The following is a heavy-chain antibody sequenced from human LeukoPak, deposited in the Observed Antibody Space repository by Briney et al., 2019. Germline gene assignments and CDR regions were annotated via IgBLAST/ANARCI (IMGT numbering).Heavy chain of an antibody. J-gene: IGHJ5*02. CDR2: ISGSGGST. V-gene: IGHV3-23*01. CDR3: AKDSLGSSSKNWFDP. D-gene: IGHD6-13*01. CDR1: GFTFSSYA. Sequence: HPGGSLRLSCAASGFTFSSYAMSWVRQAPGKGLEWVSAISGSGGSTYYADSVKGRFTISRDNSKNTLYLQMNSLRAEDTAVYYCAKDSLGSSSKNWFDPWGQGTLVTVSS.